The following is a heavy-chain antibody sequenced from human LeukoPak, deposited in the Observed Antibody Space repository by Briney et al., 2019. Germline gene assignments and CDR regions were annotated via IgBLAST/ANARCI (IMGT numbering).Heavy chain of an antibody. D-gene: IGHD6-19*01. CDR3: AKPLRGWYDFDY. CDR2: IFYSGST. CDR1: GGSISSGGHY. Sequence: SETLSLTCTVSGGSISSGGHYWTWIRQLPGKGLEWIGYIFYSGSTYYNPSLKSRVTISVDTSKNQFSLKLNSVTAADTAVYYCAKPLRGWYDFDYWGQGTLVTVSS. V-gene: IGHV4-31*03. J-gene: IGHJ4*02.